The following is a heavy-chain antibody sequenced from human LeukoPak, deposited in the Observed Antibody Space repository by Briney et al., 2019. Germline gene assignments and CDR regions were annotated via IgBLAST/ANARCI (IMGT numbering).Heavy chain of an antibody. CDR2: ISGSGGST. J-gene: IGHJ5*02. CDR3: AKRQQLVLPYNWFDP. D-gene: IGHD6-13*01. Sequence: PGGSLRLSCAASEFTFSSYAMSWVRQAPGKGLEWVSAISGSGGSTYYADSVKGRFTISRDNSKNTLYLQMNSLRAEDTAVYYCAKRQQLVLPYNWFDPWGQGTLVTVSS. V-gene: IGHV3-23*01. CDR1: EFTFSSYA.